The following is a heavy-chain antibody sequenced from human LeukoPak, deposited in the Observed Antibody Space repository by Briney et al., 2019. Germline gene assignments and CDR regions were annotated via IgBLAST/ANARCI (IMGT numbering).Heavy chain of an antibody. CDR1: GYTFTSYA. CDR2: INTNTGNP. J-gene: IGHJ4*02. CDR3: ARAVGYDYVWGSYPKRVFDY. D-gene: IGHD3-16*02. Sequence: ASVKVSCKASGYTFTSYAMNWVRQAPGQGLEWMGWINTNTGNPTYAQGFTGRFVFSLDTSVSTAYLQISSLKAEDTAVYYCARAVGYDYVWGSYPKRVFDYWGQGTLVTVSS. V-gene: IGHV7-4-1*02.